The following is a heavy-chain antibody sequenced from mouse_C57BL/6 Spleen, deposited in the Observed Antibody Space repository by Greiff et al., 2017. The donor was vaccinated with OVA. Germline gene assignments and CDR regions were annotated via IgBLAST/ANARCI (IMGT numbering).Heavy chain of an antibody. J-gene: IGHJ4*01. CDR1: GYTFTSYG. D-gene: IGHD1-1*01. CDR3: ASAVNTVVEKSTMDY. V-gene: IGHV1-81*01. Sequence: VQLQQSGAELARPGASVKLSCKASGYTFTSYGISWVKQRPGQGLEWIGEIYPRSGNTYYNEKFKGKATLTADKSSSTAYMQLRSLTSEDSAVYFGASAVNTVVEKSTMDYWGQGTSVTVSS. CDR2: IYPRSGNT.